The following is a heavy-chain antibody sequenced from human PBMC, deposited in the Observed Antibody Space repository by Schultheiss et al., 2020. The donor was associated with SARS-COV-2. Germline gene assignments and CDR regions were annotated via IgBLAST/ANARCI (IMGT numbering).Heavy chain of an antibody. J-gene: IGHJ4*02. V-gene: IGHV3-21*01. CDR1: GFTFSGYS. CDR3: ARDHVDFYDGDFDY. Sequence: GESLKISCAASGFTFSGYSMNWVRQAPGKGLEWVSYFSSSSSYIYYADSVKGRFTISRDNAKNSLYLQMNSLRDEDTAVYYCARDHVDFYDGDFDYWGQGTLVTVSS. CDR2: FSSSSSYI. D-gene: IGHD5/OR15-5a*01.